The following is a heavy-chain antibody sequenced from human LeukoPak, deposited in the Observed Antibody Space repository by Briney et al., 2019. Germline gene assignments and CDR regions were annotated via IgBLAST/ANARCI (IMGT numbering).Heavy chain of an antibody. CDR3: ARVPYYYDSSGENY. J-gene: IGHJ4*02. Sequence: ASVKVSCKASGYTFTSYGISWVRQAPGQGLEWMGIINPSGGSTNYAQKFQGRVTMTRDTSTSTVYMELSSLRSEDSAVYYCARVPYYYDSSGENYWGQGTLVTVSS. D-gene: IGHD3-22*01. V-gene: IGHV1-46*01. CDR1: GYTFTSYG. CDR2: INPSGGST.